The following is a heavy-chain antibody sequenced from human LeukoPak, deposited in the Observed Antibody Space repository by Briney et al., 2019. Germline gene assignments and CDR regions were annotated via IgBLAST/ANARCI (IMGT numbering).Heavy chain of an antibody. V-gene: IGHV3-21*01. J-gene: IGHJ5*02. D-gene: IGHD3-10*01. CDR1: GFTFSSYS. Sequence: PGGSLRLSCAASGFTFSSYSMNWVRQAPGKGLEWVSSISSSSYIYYADSVKGRFTISRDNAKNSLYLQMNSLRAEDTAVYYCARDPRGRSDNWFDPWGQGTLVTVSS. CDR2: ISSSSYI. CDR3: ARDPRGRSDNWFDP.